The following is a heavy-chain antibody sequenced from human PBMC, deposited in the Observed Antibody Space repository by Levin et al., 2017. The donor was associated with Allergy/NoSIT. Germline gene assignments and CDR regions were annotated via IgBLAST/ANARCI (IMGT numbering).Heavy chain of an antibody. V-gene: IGHV3-30*04. CDR2: ISYDGSNK. D-gene: IGHD3-3*01. CDR3: ARDRGYYTLRYYYGMDV. CDR1: GFTFSSYA. Sequence: GESLKISCAASGFTFSSYAMHWVRQAPGKGLDWVALISYDGSNKYYADSVKGRFTISRDNSKNTLYLQMNSLRAEDTAVYYCARDRGYYTLRYYYGMDVWGQGTTVTVSS. J-gene: IGHJ6*02.